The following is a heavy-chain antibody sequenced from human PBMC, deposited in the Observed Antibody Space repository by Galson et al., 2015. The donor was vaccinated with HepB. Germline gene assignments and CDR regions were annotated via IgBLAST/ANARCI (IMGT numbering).Heavy chain of an antibody. J-gene: IGHJ4*02. D-gene: IGHD4-17*01. CDR1: GFTFSDYY. V-gene: IGHV3-11*06. Sequence: YLSLSCAASGFTFSDYYLRWIRQAPGKGLEWLSYISSSATYTNYADSWKGRFTISRDNAKNSMYLQMNSLRAEDTAVYYCARVADSDYGDHSHFDYWGQGTLVTVSS. CDR2: ISSSATYT. CDR3: ARVADSDYGDHSHFDY.